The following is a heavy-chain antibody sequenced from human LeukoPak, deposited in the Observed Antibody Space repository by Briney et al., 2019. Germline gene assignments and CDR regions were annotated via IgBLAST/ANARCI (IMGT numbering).Heavy chain of an antibody. Sequence: GGSLRLSCVASGFTFSNYLMNWVRQAPGKGLEWVSGISHSGSSIYNADSVKGRFTISRDNSKNTLYLQMDRLRVEDTAVYYCAMALDYWGQGTLVTVSS. CDR3: AMALDY. J-gene: IGHJ4*02. CDR1: GFTFSNYL. V-gene: IGHV3-23*01. CDR2: ISHSGSSI.